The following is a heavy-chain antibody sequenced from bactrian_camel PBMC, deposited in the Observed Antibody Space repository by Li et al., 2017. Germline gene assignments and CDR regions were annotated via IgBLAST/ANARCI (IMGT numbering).Heavy chain of an antibody. CDR3: APVGVIKGLGVRTCDELAGF. J-gene: IGHJ6*01. V-gene: IGHV3S66*01. CDR1: GSTFDDGE. D-gene: IGHD3*01. CDR2: TNSSDGDT. Sequence: DVQLVESGGGSVQAGGSLRLSCTAPGSTFDDGEMGWYRQDPGDECELVATNSSDGDTYYADAVKGRFSISRDNAKNTVYLQMNSLKPEDTADYYCAPVGVIKGLGVRTCDELAGFWGQGTQVTVS.